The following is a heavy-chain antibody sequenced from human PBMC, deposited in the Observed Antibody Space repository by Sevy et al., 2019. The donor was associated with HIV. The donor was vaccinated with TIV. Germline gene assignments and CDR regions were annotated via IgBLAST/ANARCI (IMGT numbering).Heavy chain of an antibody. V-gene: IGHV4-39*01. CDR2: IYYGGST. CDR3: ARRRLGSLNFDY. D-gene: IGHD2-15*01. CDR1: GGSISSSSYY. J-gene: IGHJ4*02. Sequence: SETLSLTCTVSGGSISSSSYYWGWIRQPPGKGLEWIGSIYYGGSTYYNPSLKSRVTISVDTSKNQFSLKLSSVTAADTAVYYCARRRLGSLNFDYWGQGTLVTVSS.